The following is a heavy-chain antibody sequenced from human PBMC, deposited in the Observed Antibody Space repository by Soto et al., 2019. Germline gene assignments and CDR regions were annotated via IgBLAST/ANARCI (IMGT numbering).Heavy chain of an antibody. J-gene: IGHJ4*02. V-gene: IGHV3-15*07. Sequence: PGGSLRLSCAASDFTFTNAWMIWVRQAPGKGLDWVGRIKSKTDAGTTDYAAPVRGRFTISRDDSKNTLYLQMNSLRAEDTAVFYCAKDKQTSTWYFDYWGQGALVTVPS. D-gene: IGHD6-13*01. CDR2: IKSKTDAGTT. CDR3: AKDKQTSTWYFDY. CDR1: DFTFTNAW.